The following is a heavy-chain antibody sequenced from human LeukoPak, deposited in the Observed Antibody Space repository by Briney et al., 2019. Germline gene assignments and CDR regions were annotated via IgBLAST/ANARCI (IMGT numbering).Heavy chain of an antibody. D-gene: IGHD3-10*01. CDR1: GFTFSDYY. CDR2: ISSSDSTI. CDR3: ARSFGELFPNDY. J-gene: IGHJ4*02. Sequence: GGSLRLSCAASGFTFSDYYMSWIRQAPGKGLEWVSYISSSDSTIYYADSVKGRFTISRDNAKNSLYLQMNSLRAEDTAVYYRARSFGELFPNDYWGQGTLVTVSS. V-gene: IGHV3-11*01.